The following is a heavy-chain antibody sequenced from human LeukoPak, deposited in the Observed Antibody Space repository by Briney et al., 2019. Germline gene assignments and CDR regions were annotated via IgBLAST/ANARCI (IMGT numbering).Heavy chain of an antibody. V-gene: IGHV3-9*01. Sequence: GGSLRLSCAASGFTFDDYAMHWVRQVPGKGPEWVSGLTWNSGTIGYAASVKGRFTVSGDNAKNSLYLQMNSLKPEDSALYYCAKDRTAYSYGAIDSWGQGTLVTFSS. D-gene: IGHD5-18*01. CDR2: LTWNSGTI. J-gene: IGHJ4*02. CDR1: GFTFDDYA. CDR3: AKDRTAYSYGAIDS.